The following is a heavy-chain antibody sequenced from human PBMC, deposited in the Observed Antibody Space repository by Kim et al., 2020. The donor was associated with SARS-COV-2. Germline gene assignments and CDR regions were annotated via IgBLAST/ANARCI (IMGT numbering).Heavy chain of an antibody. D-gene: IGHD6-19*01. J-gene: IGHJ4*02. CDR1: GGSFSGYY. V-gene: IGHV4-34*01. CDR3: ARGPPTFSSGFSG. CDR2: INHSGST. Sequence: SETLSLTCAVYGGSFSGYYWSWIRQPPGKGLEWIGEINHSGSTNYNPSLKSRVTISVDTSKNQFSLKLSSVTAADTAVYYCARGPPTFSSGFSGWGQGTLVTVSS.